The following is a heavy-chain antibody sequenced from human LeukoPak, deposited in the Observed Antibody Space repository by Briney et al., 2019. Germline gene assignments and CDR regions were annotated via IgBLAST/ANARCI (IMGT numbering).Heavy chain of an antibody. J-gene: IGHJ4*02. V-gene: IGHV3-74*01. D-gene: IGHD3-10*01. CDR3: ARDRGSTFDY. CDR1: GFTFSSYW. Sequence: GGSLRLSCAASGFTFSSYWMDGVRHAPGKGLVWVSSINSGGSSTTYADSAKGRFTISRDNAKNTLYLQMNSLRAEDTAVYYCARDRGSTFDYWGQGTLVTVSS. CDR2: INSGGSST.